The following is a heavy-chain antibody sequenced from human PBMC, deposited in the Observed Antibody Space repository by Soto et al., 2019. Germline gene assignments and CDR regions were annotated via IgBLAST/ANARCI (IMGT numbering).Heavy chain of an antibody. CDR3: ARDQGIAVAVFDY. D-gene: IGHD6-19*01. V-gene: IGHV4-61*01. CDR1: GGSAPSGSYY. CDR2: IYYSGNT. Sequence: SSETLSLTCTVSGGSAPSGSYYWSWIRQPPGKGLEWIGYIYYSGNTNYNPSLKSRVTISVDTSKNQISLKLRSVTAADTAVYYCARDQGIAVAVFDYWGQGTLVTVS. J-gene: IGHJ4*02.